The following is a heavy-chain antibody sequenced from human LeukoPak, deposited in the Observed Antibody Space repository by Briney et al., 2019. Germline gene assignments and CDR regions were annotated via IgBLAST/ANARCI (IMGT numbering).Heavy chain of an antibody. CDR2: IKRKGDDGTI. Sequence: GGSLRLSCSASGFTFINAWMSWVRQAPGRGLEWVGRIKRKGDDGTIDYAAPVKGRLSISRDDSKNTLYLQMKSLKSEDTAVYYCTAGTGRSDFDYWGQGTLVTVSS. CDR1: GFTFINAW. V-gene: IGHV3-15*01. CDR3: TAGTGRSDFDY. D-gene: IGHD3/OR15-3a*01. J-gene: IGHJ4*02.